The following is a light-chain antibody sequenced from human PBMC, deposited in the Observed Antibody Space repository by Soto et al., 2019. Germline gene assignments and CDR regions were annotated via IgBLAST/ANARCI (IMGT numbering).Light chain of an antibody. V-gene: IGKV1-5*01. CDR1: QSISSW. Sequence: DIQMTQSPSTLSASVGDRVTITCRASQSISSWLAWYQQKPGKAPQLLIYDASNLESGVPSRFSGSGSGTESTLTISRLQPDVFATYYCQQYGSSSTPFGPGTKVEVK. CDR3: QQYGSSSTP. CDR2: DAS. J-gene: IGKJ3*01.